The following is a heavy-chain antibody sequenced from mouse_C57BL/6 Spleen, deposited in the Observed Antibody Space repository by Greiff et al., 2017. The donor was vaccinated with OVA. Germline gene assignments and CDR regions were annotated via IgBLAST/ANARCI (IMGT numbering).Heavy chain of an antibody. J-gene: IGHJ4*01. CDR3: ARYSKPYYYAMDD. D-gene: IGHD2-5*01. CDR1: GYTFTGYW. Sequence: QVQLQQSGAELMKPGASVKLSCKASGYTFTGYWIEWVKQRPGHGLEWIGEILPGSGSTTYNEKFKGKATFTADTSSNTAYMQLSSLTTEDSAIYYCARYSKPYYYAMDDWGQGTTVTVAS. V-gene: IGHV1-9*01. CDR2: ILPGSGST.